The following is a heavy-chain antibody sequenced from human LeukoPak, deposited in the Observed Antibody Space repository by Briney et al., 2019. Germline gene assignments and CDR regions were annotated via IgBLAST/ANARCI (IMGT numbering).Heavy chain of an antibody. D-gene: IGHD2-8*01. V-gene: IGHV4-34*01. CDR1: GGSFSGYY. J-gene: IGHJ4*02. CDR3: ARVYGPVDY. CDR2: INHSGST. Sequence: SETLSLTCAVYGGSFSGYYWSWIRQPPGKGLEWIGEINHSGSTNYNPSLKSRVTISVDTSKNQFSLKLSSVTAADPAVYYCARVYGPVDYWGQGTLVTVSS.